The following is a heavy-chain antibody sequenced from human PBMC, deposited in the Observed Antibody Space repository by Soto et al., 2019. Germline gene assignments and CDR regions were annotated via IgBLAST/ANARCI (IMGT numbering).Heavy chain of an antibody. CDR2: ISSSSSYI. CDR1: GFTFSSYS. Sequence: EVQLVESGGGLVKPGGSLRLSCAASGFTFSSYSMNWVRQAPGKGLEWVSSISSSSSYIYYADSVKGRFTISRDNAKNSLYLQMNNLRAEDTAVYYCARDLVSYVGNNYCDYWGQGTLVNVSS. CDR3: ARDLVSYVGNNYCDY. V-gene: IGHV3-21*01. D-gene: IGHD1-26*01. J-gene: IGHJ4*02.